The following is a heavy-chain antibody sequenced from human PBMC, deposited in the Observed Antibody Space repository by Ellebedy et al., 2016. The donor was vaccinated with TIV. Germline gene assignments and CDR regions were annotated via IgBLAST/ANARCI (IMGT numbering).Heavy chain of an antibody. J-gene: IGHJ4*02. D-gene: IGHD1-20*01. CDR3: ARDNWNGLASDF. CDR1: GFTFSSYA. CDR2: ISSSGGRT. Sequence: GESLKISCAASGFTFSSYAMSWVRQAPGKGLEWVSAISSSGGRTFYADSVKGRFTISRDNAKNSLYLEMNSLRTEDTAVYYCARDNWNGLASDFWGQGTLVTVSS. V-gene: IGHV3-23*01.